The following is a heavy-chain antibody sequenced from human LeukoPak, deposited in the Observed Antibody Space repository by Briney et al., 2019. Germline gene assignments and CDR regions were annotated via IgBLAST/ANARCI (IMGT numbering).Heavy chain of an antibody. CDR2: INHSGST. D-gene: IGHD5-18*01. Sequence: SETLSLTCAVYGGSFSGYYWSWIRQPPGKGLEWIGEINHSGSTNYNPSLKSRVTISVDTSKNQFSLKLSSVTAADTAVYYCARVDTAMGSPDYWGQGTLVTVSS. CDR3: ARVDTAMGSPDY. CDR1: GGSFSGYY. V-gene: IGHV4-34*01. J-gene: IGHJ4*02.